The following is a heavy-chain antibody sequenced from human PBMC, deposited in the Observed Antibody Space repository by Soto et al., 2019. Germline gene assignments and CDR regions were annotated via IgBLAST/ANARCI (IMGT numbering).Heavy chain of an antibody. CDR2: ILPILGIA. CDR3: ARDLAAAGTGWFDP. V-gene: IGHV1-69*08. Sequence: QVQLVQSGAEVKKPGSSVKVSCKASGGTFSSYTISWVRQAPGQGLEWMGRILPILGIANYAQKFQGRVTITADKSTSTAYMELSSLRSEDTAVYYCARDLAAAGTGWFDPWGQGTLVTVSS. CDR1: GGTFSSYT. D-gene: IGHD6-13*01. J-gene: IGHJ5*02.